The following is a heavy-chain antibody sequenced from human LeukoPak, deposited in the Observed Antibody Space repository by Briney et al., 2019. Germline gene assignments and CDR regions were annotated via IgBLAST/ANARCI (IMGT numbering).Heavy chain of an antibody. CDR2: ISDRGVST. J-gene: IGHJ4*02. CDR1: GFTFSTYA. D-gene: IGHD6-13*01. V-gene: IGHV3-23*01. Sequence: PGGSLRLSCAASGFTFSTYAMSWVRQAPGKGLEWVSAISDRGVSTYYADSVKGRFTISRDNSKNTLYLQMNSLRAEDTAVYYCASTLDVAAAGNFDYWGQGTLVTVSS. CDR3: ASTLDVAAAGNFDY.